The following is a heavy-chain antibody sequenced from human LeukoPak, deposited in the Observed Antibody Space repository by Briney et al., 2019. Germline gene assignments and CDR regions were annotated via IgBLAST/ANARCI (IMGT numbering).Heavy chain of an antibody. Sequence: PGESLKISCKGSGYSFTSYWIGWVRQMPGKGLEWMGIIYSGDSDTRYRPSFQGQVTISADKSISTAYLQWSSLKASDTAMYYCAREYYYGSGSSYNWFDPWGQGTLVTVSS. CDR1: GYSFTSYW. V-gene: IGHV5-51*01. D-gene: IGHD3-10*01. CDR2: IYSGDSDT. J-gene: IGHJ5*02. CDR3: AREYYYGSGSSYNWFDP.